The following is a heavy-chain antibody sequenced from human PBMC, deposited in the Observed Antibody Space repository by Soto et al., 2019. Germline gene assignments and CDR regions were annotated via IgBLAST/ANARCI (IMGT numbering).Heavy chain of an antibody. CDR3: AIYDILTYDAFDI. V-gene: IGHV1-69*02. Sequence: SVKVSCKASGGTFSSYTISWVRQAPGQGLEWMGRIIPILGITNYAQKFQGRVTMTGDTSTSTAYMELSSLRSEDTAVYYCAIYDILTYDAFDIWGQGTMVTVSS. CDR1: GGTFSSYT. D-gene: IGHD3-9*01. J-gene: IGHJ3*02. CDR2: IIPILGIT.